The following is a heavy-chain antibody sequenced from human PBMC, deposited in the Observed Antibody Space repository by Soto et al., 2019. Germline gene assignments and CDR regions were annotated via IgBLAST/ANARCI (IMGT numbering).Heavy chain of an antibody. J-gene: IGHJ4*02. CDR2: IYYSGST. Sequence: PSETLSLTCAVSDDSMSSGHYYWSWIRQPPGKGLEWIGYIYYSGSTYYNPSLKSRLTTSVDKSKNQFSLKLSSVTAADTAFYYCARGSGSYPLPYFDYWGQKTLVTVSS. V-gene: IGHV4-30-4*01. CDR3: ARGSGSYPLPYFDY. D-gene: IGHD3-22*01. CDR1: DDSMSSGHYY.